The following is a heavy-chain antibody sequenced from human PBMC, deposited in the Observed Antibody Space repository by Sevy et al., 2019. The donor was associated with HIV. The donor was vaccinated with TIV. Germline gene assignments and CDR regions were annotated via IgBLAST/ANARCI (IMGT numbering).Heavy chain of an antibody. V-gene: IGHV4-39*01. J-gene: IGHJ5*02. CDR2: ISYTGST. Sequence: SEILSLTCTVSGVSISGGAYYWGWIRQPPGKGLEWIGSISYTGSTYYNPSLKSRVTISVDTSKNQFSLKLTSVTAADTAVHYCARRGDNNWFDPWGQGTLVFVSS. CDR1: GVSISGGAYY. D-gene: IGHD2-15*01. CDR3: ARRGDNNWFDP.